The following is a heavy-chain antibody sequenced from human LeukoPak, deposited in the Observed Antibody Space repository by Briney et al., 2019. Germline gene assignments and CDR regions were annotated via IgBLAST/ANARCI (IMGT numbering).Heavy chain of an antibody. D-gene: IGHD6-13*01. CDR1: GYNFATYW. V-gene: IGHV5-51*01. Sequence: PGESLKISCQGSGYNFATYWIVWVRQMPGKGLEWMGMIYPGNSHTRYSPSFQGQVTISADTSISTAYLHWSSLQSSDTAMYYCAKFHATWYGDTWGQGTLVTVSS. CDR2: IYPGNSHT. J-gene: IGHJ4*02. CDR3: AKFHATWYGDT.